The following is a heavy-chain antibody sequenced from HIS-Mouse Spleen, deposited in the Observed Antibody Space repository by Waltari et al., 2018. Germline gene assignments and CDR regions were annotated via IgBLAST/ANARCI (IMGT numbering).Heavy chain of an antibody. D-gene: IGHD3-3*01. CDR2: IYYSGST. CDR3: ARDFHDFWSGYYGGDKKHDAFDI. Sequence: QLQLQESGPGLVKPSETLSLTCTVSGGSISSSSYYWGWIRQPPGKGLEWIGSIYYSGSTYYNPSRKSRVTISVDTSKNQFSLKLSSVTAADTAVYYCARDFHDFWSGYYGGDKKHDAFDIWGQGTMVTVSS. CDR1: GGSISSSSYY. V-gene: IGHV4-39*07. J-gene: IGHJ3*02.